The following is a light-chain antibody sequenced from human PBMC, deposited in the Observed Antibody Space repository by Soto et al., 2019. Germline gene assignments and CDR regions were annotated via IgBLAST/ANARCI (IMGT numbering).Light chain of an antibody. J-gene: IGLJ2*01. Sequence: QSALTPPASVSGSPGQSITVSCTGTSSDVGLYNYVSWYQQHPGKAPKLMIHNVSSRPSGVSNRFSGSKSGNTASLTISGLQAEDEADYYCSSYTSSSTLVFGGGTKRTVL. CDR3: SSYTSSSTLV. CDR2: NVS. V-gene: IGLV2-14*01. CDR1: SSDVGLYNY.